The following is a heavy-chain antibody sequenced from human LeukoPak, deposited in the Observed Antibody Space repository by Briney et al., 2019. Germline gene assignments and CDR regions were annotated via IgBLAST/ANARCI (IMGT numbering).Heavy chain of an antibody. CDR2: ISSSSSYI. Sequence: PGGSLRLSCAASGFTFSSYSINWVRQAPGKGLEWVSSISSSSSYIYYADSVKGRFTISRDNAKNSLYVQMNSLRAEDTAVYYCARGYCSGGSCQFFDYWGQGTLVTVSS. CDR3: ARGYCSGGSCQFFDY. J-gene: IGHJ4*02. CDR1: GFTFSSYS. V-gene: IGHV3-21*01. D-gene: IGHD2-15*01.